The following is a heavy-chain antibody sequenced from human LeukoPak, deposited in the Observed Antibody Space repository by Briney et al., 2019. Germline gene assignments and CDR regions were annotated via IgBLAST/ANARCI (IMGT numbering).Heavy chain of an antibody. J-gene: IGHJ4*02. V-gene: IGHV3-23*01. CDR1: GFTLSTYG. CDR2: ISCSGAST. D-gene: IGHD3-9*01. Sequence: GGTLRHSCAASGFTLSTYGMSWVRQAPGKGLEWVSSISCSGASTYYADSVKGRFTISRDNSKNTLYLQMNSLRAEDTAVYYCANLHYDILTGYIYYFDYWGQGTLVTVSS. CDR3: ANLHYDILTGYIYYFDY.